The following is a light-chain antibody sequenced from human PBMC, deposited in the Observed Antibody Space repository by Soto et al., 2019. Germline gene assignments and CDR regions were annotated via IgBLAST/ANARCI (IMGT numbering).Light chain of an antibody. Sequence: ESVLAQSPGAQSLSPGERATLSGRASQSVSNNYLAWYQQKPGQAPRLLIYGASNRATGIPDRFSGSGSGTDFTLTISRLEPEDFAVYYCQQYGSSGTFGQGTKVDI. CDR1: QSVSNNY. J-gene: IGKJ1*01. CDR3: QQYGSSGT. CDR2: GAS. V-gene: IGKV3-20*01.